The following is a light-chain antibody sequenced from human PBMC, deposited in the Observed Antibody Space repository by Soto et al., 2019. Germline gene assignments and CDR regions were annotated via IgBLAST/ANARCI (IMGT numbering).Light chain of an antibody. CDR2: DVS. V-gene: IGKV3D-15*01. J-gene: IGKJ4*01. CDR1: QSVSSY. CDR3: QQYDNWPPRLT. Sequence: EIVMTQSPATLSVSPGESVTLSCRASQSVSSYVAWYRQKPGQAPRLLIYDVSKKATGDPAKFSGSGSGTEFSLTISSLQSEDCAVYYCQQYDNWPPRLTFGGGTKVEIK.